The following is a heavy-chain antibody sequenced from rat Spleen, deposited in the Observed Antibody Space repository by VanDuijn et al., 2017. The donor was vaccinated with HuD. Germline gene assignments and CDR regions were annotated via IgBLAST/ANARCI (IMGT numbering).Heavy chain of an antibody. CDR2: ISSGGGGT. CDR1: GFTFSNYD. V-gene: IGHV5S23*01. J-gene: IGHJ3*01. D-gene: IGHD4-3*01. CDR3: VRQDTSGYSNWFTY. Sequence: EVQLVESGGGLVQPGRSLKLSCAASGFTFSNYDMAWVRQAPPKGLEWVASISSGGGGTYYPDSVEGRFTFSSDDAKTTLYLQMDSLRSEDTATYYCVRQDTSGYSNWFTYWGQGTLVTVSS.